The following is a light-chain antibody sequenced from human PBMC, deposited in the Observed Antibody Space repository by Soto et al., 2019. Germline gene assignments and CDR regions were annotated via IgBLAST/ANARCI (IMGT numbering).Light chain of an antibody. Sequence: QSVLTQPPSLSAAPGEQVTISCSGSTSNIGDNYVSWYQQLPGTAPKLLIYDNNKRPSGIPDRFSGSKSGTSATLGITGLQTGDEADYDCGAWDSSLSAYVFGNGTKVTVL. CDR1: TSNIGDNY. CDR3: GAWDSSLSAYV. J-gene: IGLJ1*01. V-gene: IGLV1-51*01. CDR2: DNN.